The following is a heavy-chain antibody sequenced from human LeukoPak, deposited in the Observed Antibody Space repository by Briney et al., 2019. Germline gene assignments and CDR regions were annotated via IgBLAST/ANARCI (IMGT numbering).Heavy chain of an antibody. CDR3: ATGGSYLDRYYFDY. CDR2: FDPEDGET. V-gene: IGHV1-24*01. J-gene: IGHJ4*02. CDR1: GYTLTELS. D-gene: IGHD1-26*01. Sequence: ASVKVSCKVSGYTLTELSMHWVRQAPGKGLEWMGGFDPEDGETIYAQKFQGRVTMTEDTSTDTAYMELSSLRSEDTAVYYCATGGSYLDRYYFDYWGQGTLVTVSS.